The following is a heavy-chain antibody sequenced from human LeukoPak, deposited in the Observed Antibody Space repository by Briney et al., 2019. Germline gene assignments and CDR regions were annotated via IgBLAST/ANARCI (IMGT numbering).Heavy chain of an antibody. CDR3: ARGYSSSWYEIYYYYYYMDV. V-gene: IGHV3-7*01. J-gene: IGHJ6*03. CDR1: GFTFSSYW. CDR2: IKQDGSEK. Sequence: GGSLRLSCAASGFTFSSYWMSWVRQAPGKGLEWVANIKQDGSEKYYVDSVKGRFTISRDNAKNSLYLQMNSLRAEDTAVYYCARGYSSSWYEIYYYYYYMDVRGKGTTVTVSS. D-gene: IGHD6-13*01.